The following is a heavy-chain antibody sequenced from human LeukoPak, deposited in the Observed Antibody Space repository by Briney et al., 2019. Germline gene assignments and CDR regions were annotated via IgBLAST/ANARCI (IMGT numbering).Heavy chain of an antibody. Sequence: SQTLSLTCTVSGGSISSGGYYWSWIRQPPGKGLEWIGYIYHSGSTYYNPSLKSRVTISVDTSKNQFSLKLSSVTAADTAVYYCARLDRGINAAHFDYWGQGTLVTVSS. CDR3: ARLDRGINAAHFDY. J-gene: IGHJ4*02. CDR2: IYHSGST. V-gene: IGHV4-30-2*03. D-gene: IGHD6-25*01. CDR1: GGSISSGGYY.